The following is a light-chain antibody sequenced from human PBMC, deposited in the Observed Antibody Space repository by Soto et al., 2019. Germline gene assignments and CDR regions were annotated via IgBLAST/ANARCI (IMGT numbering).Light chain of an antibody. V-gene: IGKV3-15*01. CDR2: DAS. CDR1: QSVSSN. Sequence: EIVMTQSPATLSVSPGERATLSCRASQSVSSNLAWYQQKPGQAPRLLIYDASTRATGIPARFSGSGSGTDFTLTISSLQSEDFAVYYCQQYNNWPALTFGQGTKVDIK. J-gene: IGKJ1*01. CDR3: QQYNNWPALT.